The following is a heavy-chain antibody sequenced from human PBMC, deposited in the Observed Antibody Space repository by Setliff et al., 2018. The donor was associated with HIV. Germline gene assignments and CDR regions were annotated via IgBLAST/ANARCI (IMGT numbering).Heavy chain of an antibody. D-gene: IGHD3-22*01. CDR3: ARDNYYDSSGIDY. V-gene: IGHV4-59*01. CDR2: IFYSGST. J-gene: IGHJ4*02. Sequence: SETLSLTCNVSGGSISSYYWSWIRQPPGKGLEWIGYIFYSGSTNYNPSLKSRVTISVDTSKSQFSLKLSSVTAADTAVYYCARDNYYDSSGIDYWGQGTLVTVPS. CDR1: GGSISSYY.